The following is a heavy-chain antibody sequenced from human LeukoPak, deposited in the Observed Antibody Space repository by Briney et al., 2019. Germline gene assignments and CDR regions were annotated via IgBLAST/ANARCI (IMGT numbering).Heavy chain of an antibody. J-gene: IGHJ4*02. CDR1: GGSISYYY. CDR2: VYYSGST. Sequence: SETLSLTCTVSGGSISYYYWSWIRQPPGKGLQWIGYVYYSGSTNYNPSLKSRVTISVDTSKNQFSLKLSSVTAADTAVYYCARLGLWSMVQLFDYWGQGTLVTVSS. V-gene: IGHV4-59*12. CDR3: ARLGLWSMVQLFDY. D-gene: IGHD2-8*01.